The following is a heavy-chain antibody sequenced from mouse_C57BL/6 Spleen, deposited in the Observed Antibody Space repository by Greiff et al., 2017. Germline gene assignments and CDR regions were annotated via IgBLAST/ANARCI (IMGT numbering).Heavy chain of an antibody. V-gene: IGHV1-81*01. Sequence: VQLQESGAELARPGASVKLSCKASGYTFTSYGISWVKQRTGQGLEWIGEIYPRSGNTYYNEKFKGKATLTADKSSSTAYMELRSLTSEDSAVYFCARENGNFAYWGQGTLVTVSA. CDR1: GYTFTSYG. CDR2: IYPRSGNT. CDR3: ARENGNFAY. J-gene: IGHJ3*01. D-gene: IGHD2-1*01.